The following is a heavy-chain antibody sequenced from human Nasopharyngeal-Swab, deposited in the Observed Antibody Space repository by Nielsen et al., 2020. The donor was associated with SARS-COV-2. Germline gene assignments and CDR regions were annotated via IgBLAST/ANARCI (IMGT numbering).Heavy chain of an antibody. CDR3: AKDRDSGDDSEEYYHYYGMDV. D-gene: IGHD5-12*01. CDR2: ISGGSDST. V-gene: IGHV3-23*01. Sequence: GESLKISCAASRFTFSNFAMSWVRQAPGKGLEWVSVISGGSDSTYYTDSVRGRFTISRDNSKNTLNLQMNNLRAEDTAIYYCAKDRDSGDDSEEYYHYYGMDVWGQGAPVTVSS. CDR1: RFTFSNFA. J-gene: IGHJ6*02.